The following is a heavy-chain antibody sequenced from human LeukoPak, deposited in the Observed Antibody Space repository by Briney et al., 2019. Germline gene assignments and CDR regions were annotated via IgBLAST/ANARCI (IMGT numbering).Heavy chain of an antibody. D-gene: IGHD3-10*01. J-gene: IGHJ4*02. CDR1: GGSFSGYY. Sequence: PSETLSLTCAVYGGSFSGYYWSWIRQPPGKGLEWIGEINHSGSTNYNPSLKSRVTISVDTSKNQFSLKLSSVTAADTAVYYCARCPQTYYYGSGSYPPDYWGQGTLVTVSS. CDR3: ARCPQTYYYGSGSYPPDY. CDR2: INHSGST. V-gene: IGHV4-34*01.